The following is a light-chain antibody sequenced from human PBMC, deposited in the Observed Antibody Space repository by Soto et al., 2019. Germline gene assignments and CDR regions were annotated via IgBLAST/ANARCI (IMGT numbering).Light chain of an antibody. CDR1: QSVSSD. CDR2: GAS. Sequence: IVMTQSPATLSVSPGDRVTLSCRASQSVSSDLAWYQQRPGQAPRLLIYGASTRATGTPARFSGTGSGTEFTLTISSLQSEDFAFYYCQQYNNWPPYTFGQGTKLEIK. V-gene: IGKV3-15*01. CDR3: QQYNNWPPYT. J-gene: IGKJ2*01.